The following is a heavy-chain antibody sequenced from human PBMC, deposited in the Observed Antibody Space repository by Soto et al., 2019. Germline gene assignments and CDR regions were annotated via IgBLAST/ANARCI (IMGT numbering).Heavy chain of an antibody. V-gene: IGHV4-4*02. CDR3: ARDEGPCSITNCCPLAY. Sequence: QVQLQESGPGLVKPSGTLSLTCAVSGDSVSNNQWWSWVRQPPGKGLEWIGEIWRGGSTNYNPPLRRRVTISVAFSQNQFSLRLSSVTAADTAVYYCARDEGPCSITNCCPLAYWGQGILVTVSS. J-gene: IGHJ4*02. CDR1: GDSVSNNQW. CDR2: IWRGGST. D-gene: IGHD2-2*01.